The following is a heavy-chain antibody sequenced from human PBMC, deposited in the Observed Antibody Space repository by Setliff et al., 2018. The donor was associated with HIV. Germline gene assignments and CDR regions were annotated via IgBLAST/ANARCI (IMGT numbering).Heavy chain of an antibody. CDR3: AGQRGGRVTIFGVSGGWFDP. CDR2: VYHSGST. Sequence: SETLSLTCTVSGGSISSDYWSWIRQPPGKGLEWIGYVYHSGSTNYNPSLKSRVTISIDTSKNQFSLKLSSVTAADTAVYYCAGQRGGRVTIFGVSGGWFDPWGQGTLVTVSS. J-gene: IGHJ5*02. V-gene: IGHV4-59*08. CDR1: GGSISSDY. D-gene: IGHD3-3*01.